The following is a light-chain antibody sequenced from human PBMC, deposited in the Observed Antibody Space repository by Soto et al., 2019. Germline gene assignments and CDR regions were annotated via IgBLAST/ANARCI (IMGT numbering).Light chain of an antibody. CDR3: CSYAGSITFWV. CDR2: EVS. J-gene: IGLJ3*02. Sequence: QSVLTQPASVSGSPGQSITISCTGTSSDVGSYNLVSWYQQHPGKAPKLIIYEVSKRPSGVSNRFSGSKSGNTASLTISGLQAEDEADYYCCSYAGSITFWVFGGGTKLTVL. V-gene: IGLV2-23*02. CDR1: SSDVGSYNL.